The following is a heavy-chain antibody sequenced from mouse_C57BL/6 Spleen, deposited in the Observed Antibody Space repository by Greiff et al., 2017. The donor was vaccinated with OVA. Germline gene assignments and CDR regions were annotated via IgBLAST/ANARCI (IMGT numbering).Heavy chain of an antibody. CDR1: GYTFTSYW. CDR3: ARYYGSSYVDY. D-gene: IGHD1-1*01. CDR2: IHPNSGST. J-gene: IGHJ2*01. V-gene: IGHV1-64*01. Sequence: VQLQQPGAELVKPGASVKLSCKASGYTFTSYWMHWVKQRPEQGLEWIGMIHPNSGSTKYNEKFKSKATLTVDKSSSTAYMQLSSLTSEDSSVVYCARYYGSSYVDYWGQGTTLTVSS.